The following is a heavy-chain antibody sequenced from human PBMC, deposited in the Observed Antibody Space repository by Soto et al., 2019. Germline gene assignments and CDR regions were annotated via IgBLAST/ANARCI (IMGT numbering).Heavy chain of an antibody. CDR1: GYTFTSYY. CDR3: ARDLPPLDY. Sequence: QVQLVQSGAEVKKPGASVKVSCKASGYTFTSYYITWVRQAPGQGLEWMGWISAYNSNTNYAQKLQGRATMTTDTSTSTADMELRSLRSDDTAVYYCARDLPPLDYWGQGTLVTVSS. CDR2: ISAYNSNT. J-gene: IGHJ4*02. V-gene: IGHV1-18*01.